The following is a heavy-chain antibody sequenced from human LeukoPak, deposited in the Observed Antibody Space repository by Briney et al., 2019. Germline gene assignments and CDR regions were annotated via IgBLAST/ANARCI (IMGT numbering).Heavy chain of an antibody. CDR3: ARDYEHQWSYYYYYMDV. CDR2: INSDGSST. CDR1: GFTFSSYW. J-gene: IGHJ6*03. D-gene: IGHD2-15*01. V-gene: IGHV3-74*01. Sequence: HPGGSLRLSCAASGFTFSSYWMHWVRQAPGKGLVWVSRINSDGSSTSYADSVKGRFTISRDNAKNSLYLQMNSLRAEDTAVYYCARDYEHQWSYYYYYMDVWGKGTTVTVSS.